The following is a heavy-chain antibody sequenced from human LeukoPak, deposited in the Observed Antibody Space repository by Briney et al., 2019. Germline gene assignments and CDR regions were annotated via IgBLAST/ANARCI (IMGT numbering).Heavy chain of an antibody. Sequence: SETLSLTCTVSGGSISNYYWSWIRQPPGKGLEWIGRIYYSGSTDYNPSLKSRVIISVDTSKNQFSLKLSSVTAADTAVYYCARVGSNEYYYDSSGYYSAFDIWGQGTMVTVSS. D-gene: IGHD3-22*01. V-gene: IGHV4-59*12. CDR2: IYYSGST. CDR3: ARVGSNEYYYDSSGYYSAFDI. CDR1: GGSISNYY. J-gene: IGHJ3*02.